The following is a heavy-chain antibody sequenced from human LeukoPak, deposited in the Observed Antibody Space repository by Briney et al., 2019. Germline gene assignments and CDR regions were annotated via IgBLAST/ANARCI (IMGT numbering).Heavy chain of an antibody. CDR1: GFTVSSNY. V-gene: IGHV3-53*01. CDR3: LGGSGKAY. D-gene: IGHD3-10*01. J-gene: IGHJ4*02. Sequence: GGSLRLSCAASGFTVSSNYMSWVRQAPGKGLEWVSINSGGSTFYADSVKGRFTISRDNSKNTLYLQMNSLRVEDTAIYSKLGGSGKAYWGQGTLVTVSS. CDR2: NSGGST.